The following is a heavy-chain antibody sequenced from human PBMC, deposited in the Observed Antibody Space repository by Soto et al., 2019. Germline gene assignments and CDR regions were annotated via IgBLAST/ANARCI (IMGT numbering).Heavy chain of an antibody. CDR1: GGTFNTYA. V-gene: IGHV1-69*19. D-gene: IGHD3-10*01. Sequence: QVQLVQSGAEMTKPGSSVKVSCQSSGGTFNTYAMNWVRQAPGQGPEWMGDISPMFGAANYAPKFQGRVTLTADESTGTSYMQLSSWTSEETALYFCAREVQVHTPAFVYWGQGTLVTVSS. CDR2: ISPMFGAA. CDR3: AREVQVHTPAFVY. J-gene: IGHJ4*02.